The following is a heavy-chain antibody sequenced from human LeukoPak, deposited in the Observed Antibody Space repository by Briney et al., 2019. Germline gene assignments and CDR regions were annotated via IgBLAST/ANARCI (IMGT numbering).Heavy chain of an antibody. Sequence: SVKVSCKASGGTFSSYAISWVRQAPGQGLEWMGGIIPIFGTANYAQKFQGRVTITADKSTSTAYMELSSLRSEDTAVYYCARDYYDFWSGYPSPFDYWGQGTLVTVSS. CDR1: GGTFSSYA. J-gene: IGHJ4*02. V-gene: IGHV1-69*06. CDR2: IIPIFGTA. D-gene: IGHD3-3*01. CDR3: ARDYYDFWSGYPSPFDY.